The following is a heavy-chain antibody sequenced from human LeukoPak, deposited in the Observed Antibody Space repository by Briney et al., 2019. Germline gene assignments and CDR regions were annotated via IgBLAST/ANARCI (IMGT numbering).Heavy chain of an antibody. V-gene: IGHV3-23*01. CDR3: AKDCIPYNRVFDCFDF. CDR1: GFTFNIFA. J-gene: IGHJ4*02. Sequence: QPGGSLRLSCATSGFTFNIFAMTWVRQAPGKGLEWVSTIGGGDTYYSGSVKGRFTISRDDSKNTVYLQMNSLRAEDTAVYYCAKDCIPYNRVFDCFDFWGQGTLVTVSS. CDR2: IGGGDT. D-gene: IGHD2-21*01.